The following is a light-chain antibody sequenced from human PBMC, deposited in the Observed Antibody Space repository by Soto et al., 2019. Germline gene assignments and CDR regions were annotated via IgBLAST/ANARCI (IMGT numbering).Light chain of an antibody. V-gene: IGLV4-69*01. CDR3: QTWGTGIQVV. Sequence: QLVLTQSPSASASLGASVKLTCTLSSGHSSYAIAWHQQQPEKGPRYLVKLNSDGSHNKGDGIPDRFSGSSSGAERYLTISSLQSEDEADYYCQTWGTGIQVVFGGGTKLTVL. CDR1: SGHSSYA. CDR2: LNSDGSH. J-gene: IGLJ2*01.